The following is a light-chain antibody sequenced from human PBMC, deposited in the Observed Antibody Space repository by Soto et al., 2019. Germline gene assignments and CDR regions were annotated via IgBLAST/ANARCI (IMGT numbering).Light chain of an antibody. Sequence: EILMTQSPATLSVSPGERATLSCRASQSLSRNLAWYQQKPGQAPRLLIYGAFTRASGIPARFSGGGSGTEFTLTISSLQSEDFALYYCQHYNDWPPAFTFGPGTKVDL. CDR1: QSLSRN. J-gene: IGKJ3*01. CDR3: QHYNDWPPAFT. V-gene: IGKV3-15*01. CDR2: GAF.